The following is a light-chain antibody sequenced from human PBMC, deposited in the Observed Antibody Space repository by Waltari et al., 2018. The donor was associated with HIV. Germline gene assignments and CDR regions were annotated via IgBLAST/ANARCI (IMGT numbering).Light chain of an antibody. Sequence: EIVLTQSPGTLSLSVGERATLSCRASQSLTSTYIAWYQQKPGQAPSLLIYDASTRATGIPDRFSGSGSGTDVTLTISRLEPEDFAVYYCQQYVTSPLTFGGWTKVQT. CDR1: QSLTSTY. CDR2: DAS. J-gene: IGKJ4*01. V-gene: IGKV3-20*01. CDR3: QQYVTSPLT.